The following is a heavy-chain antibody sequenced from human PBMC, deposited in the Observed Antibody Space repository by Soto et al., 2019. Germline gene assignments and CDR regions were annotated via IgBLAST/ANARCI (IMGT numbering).Heavy chain of an antibody. Sequence: SETLSLTCAVRGGSFSSYQWSWIRQTPGQGLEWIGEINHSGTTNYNPSFKSRVTLSVDTSKKEFSLKVTSVSAADTAIYYCARGWRFDPWGQGTRVTV. J-gene: IGHJ5*02. V-gene: IGHV4-34*01. CDR2: INHSGTT. CDR1: GGSFSSYQ. D-gene: IGHD3-3*01. CDR3: ARGWRFDP.